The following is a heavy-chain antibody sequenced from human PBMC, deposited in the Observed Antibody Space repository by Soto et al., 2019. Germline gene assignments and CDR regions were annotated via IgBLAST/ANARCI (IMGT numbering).Heavy chain of an antibody. CDR2: ISYDGRNK. D-gene: IGHD5-12*01. V-gene: IGHV3-30*04. Sequence: GGSLRLSCAASGFTFSSYAMHWVRKAPGKGLEWVAVISYDGRNKYYADSVKGRFTISRDNSKNTLYLQMNSLRAEDTAVYYCAREHVEMATIQYYYYGMDVWGQGTTVTVSS. CDR1: GFTFSSYA. J-gene: IGHJ6*02. CDR3: AREHVEMATIQYYYYGMDV.